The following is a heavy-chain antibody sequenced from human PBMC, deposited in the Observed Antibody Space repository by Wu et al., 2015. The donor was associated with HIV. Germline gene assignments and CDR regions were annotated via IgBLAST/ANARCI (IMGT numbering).Heavy chain of an antibody. D-gene: IGHD3-22*01. V-gene: IGHV1-2*02. CDR3: ARMIKYYYDHERNYYYCGVDV. CDR2: INPATGGT. Sequence: QVQLVQSGAEVKKPGASVKVSCKASGYTFTDYYMHWVRQAPGQGLEWMGWINPATGGTIYAEKFEGRVTMTRDTSISTSFMELNSLRSDDTAMYYCARMIKYYYDHERNYYYCGVDVWGQGPRVTVSS. J-gene: IGHJ6*02. CDR1: GYTFTDYY.